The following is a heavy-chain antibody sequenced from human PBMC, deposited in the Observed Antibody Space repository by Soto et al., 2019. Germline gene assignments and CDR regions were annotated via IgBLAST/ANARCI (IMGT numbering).Heavy chain of an antibody. CDR1: GFKFSIYG. J-gene: IGHJ3*02. CDR3: ARDQITPGDDAFDI. V-gene: IGHV3-21*06. D-gene: IGHD2-21*01. CDR2: ISRGGDRK. Sequence: PGGSLRLSCAASGFKFSIYGMHWVRQAPGKGLEWVATISRGGDRKYYADSVKGRFTISRDNAKNSLYLQMNNLRAEETAIYYCARDQITPGDDAFDIWGQGTMVTVSS.